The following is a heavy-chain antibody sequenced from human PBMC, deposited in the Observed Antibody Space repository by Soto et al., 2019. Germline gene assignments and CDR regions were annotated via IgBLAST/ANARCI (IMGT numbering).Heavy chain of an antibody. D-gene: IGHD1-26*01. CDR2: IYWNDDK. J-gene: IGHJ4*02. Sequence: GSGPTLVNPTQTLTLTCTFSGFSLSTSGVGVGWIRQPPGKALEWLALIYWNDDKRYSPSLKSRLTITKDTSKNQVVLTMTNMDPVDTATYYCAHTPIRWELLRVWKWTPGPYYFDYWGQGTLVTSPQ. CDR3: AHTPIRWELLRVWKWTPGPYYFDY. CDR1: GFSLSTSGVG. V-gene: IGHV2-5*01.